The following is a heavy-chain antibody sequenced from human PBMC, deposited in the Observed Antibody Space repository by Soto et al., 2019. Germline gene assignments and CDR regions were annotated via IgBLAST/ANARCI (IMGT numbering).Heavy chain of an antibody. Sequence: SGPTLVNPTQTLTLTCTFSGFSLSTSGKCMSWIRQPPGKALEWLARIDWDDDKYYSTSLKTRLTISKDTSKNQVVLTMTNMDPVYTATYYCARIYKRSGWAYGYWGQGTLVTVSS. J-gene: IGHJ4*02. CDR2: IDWDDDK. V-gene: IGHV2-70*11. CDR3: ARIYKRSGWAYGY. CDR1: GFSLSTSGKC. D-gene: IGHD6-19*01.